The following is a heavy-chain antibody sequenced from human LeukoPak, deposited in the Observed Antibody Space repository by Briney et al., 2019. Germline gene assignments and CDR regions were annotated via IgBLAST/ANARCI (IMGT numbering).Heavy chain of an antibody. V-gene: IGHV3-9*01. J-gene: IGHJ4*02. CDR3: AKDIATGNRLYYFDY. D-gene: IGHD1-14*01. Sequence: PGGSLRLSCAASGFTFDDYAMHWVRQAPGKGLEWVSGISWNSGSIGYADSVKGRFTISRDNAKNSLYLQMNGLRAEDTALYYCAKDIATGNRLYYFDYWGQGTLVTVSS. CDR2: ISWNSGSI. CDR1: GFTFDDYA.